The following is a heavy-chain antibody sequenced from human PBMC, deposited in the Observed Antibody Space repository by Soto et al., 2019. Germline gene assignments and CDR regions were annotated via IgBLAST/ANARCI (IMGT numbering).Heavy chain of an antibody. CDR1: GGSISSYY. D-gene: IGHD2-2*02. Sequence: PSETLSLTCTVSGGSISSYYWSWIRQPAGKGLEWIGRIYTSGSTNYNPSLKSRVTMSVDTSKNQFSLKLSSVTAADTAVYYCARDVYCSSTSCYTGYWFDPWGPGTLVTVSS. V-gene: IGHV4-4*07. CDR3: ARDVYCSSTSCYTGYWFDP. CDR2: IYTSGST. J-gene: IGHJ5*02.